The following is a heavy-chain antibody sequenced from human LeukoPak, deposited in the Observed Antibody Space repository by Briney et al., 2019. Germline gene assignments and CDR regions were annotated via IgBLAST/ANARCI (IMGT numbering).Heavy chain of an antibody. V-gene: IGHV3-7*05. D-gene: IGHD6-13*01. CDR2: IKQDGTEK. J-gene: IGHJ4*02. CDR1: TLTLNNYW. Sequence: GRCLRLSCTASTLTLNNYWKSWVLQAPPKQPHRVANIKQDGTEKYPVDSVKGRFTTSRDNAKNSLYLQMNSLRAEDTAVYYCASRAGYTGSWSAFDYWGQGTLVTVSS. CDR3: ASRAGYTGSWSAFDY.